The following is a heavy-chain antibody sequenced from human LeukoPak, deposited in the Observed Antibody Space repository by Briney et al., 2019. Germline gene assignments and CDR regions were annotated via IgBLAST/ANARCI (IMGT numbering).Heavy chain of an antibody. CDR1: GGSISDYH. CDR2: IHYSGST. D-gene: IGHD6-6*01. CDR3: ARKVRSSLYNWFDP. J-gene: IGHJ5*02. Sequence: PSETLSLTCTVPGGSISDYHWNWIRQPPGKTLEWMGSIHYSGSTSYNPSLKSRVTISVDTSKNQFSLNLNSVTAADTAVYYCARKVRSSLYNWFDPWGQGTLVTVSS. V-gene: IGHV4-59*08.